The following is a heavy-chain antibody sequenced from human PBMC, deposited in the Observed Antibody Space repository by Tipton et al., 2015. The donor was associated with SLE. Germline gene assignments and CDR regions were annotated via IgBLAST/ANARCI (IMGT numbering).Heavy chain of an antibody. D-gene: IGHD1-1*01. CDR2: IYPADSDT. CDR1: GYRISSYW. J-gene: IGHJ4*02. CDR3: ARDWMLETGY. Sequence: QLVQSGAEVKKPGESLKISCKGSGYRISSYWIGWVRQMPGKGLEWMGIIYPADSDTRYSPSFQGQVTMSGDESISTAYMQLSRLRSDDTAVYYCARDWMLETGYWGQGTLVTVSS. V-gene: IGHV5-51*03.